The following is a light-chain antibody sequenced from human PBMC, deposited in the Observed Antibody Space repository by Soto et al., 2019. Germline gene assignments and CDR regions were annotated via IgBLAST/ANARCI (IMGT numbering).Light chain of an antibody. V-gene: IGKV1-5*01. CDR2: DAS. Sequence: DIQMTQSPSTLSASVGDRVTITCRASQSISSWLAWYQQKPGKAPKLLIYDASSLESGVPSRFSGRGSGTEFTLTISSLQPDDFATYYCQQYNSYSPTWTFGQGTKV. CDR3: QQYNSYSPTWT. J-gene: IGKJ1*01. CDR1: QSISSW.